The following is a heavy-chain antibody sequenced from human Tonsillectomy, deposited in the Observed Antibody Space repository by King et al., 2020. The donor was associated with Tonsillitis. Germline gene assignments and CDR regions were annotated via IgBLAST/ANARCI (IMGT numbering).Heavy chain of an antibody. D-gene: IGHD6-19*01. CDR3: ARDGAVAGTPPFDY. V-gene: IGHV3-66*01. J-gene: IGHJ4*02. CDR1: GITIRSNY. Sequence: ASGITIRSNYMSWVRQAPGKGLEWVSVIYSGGSTYYADSVKGRFTISRDNSKNTLYLQMNSLRAEDTAVYYCARDGAVAGTPPFDYWGQGTLVTVSS. CDR2: IYSGGST.